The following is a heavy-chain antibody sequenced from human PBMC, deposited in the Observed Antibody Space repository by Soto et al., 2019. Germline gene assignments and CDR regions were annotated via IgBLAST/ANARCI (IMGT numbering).Heavy chain of an antibody. J-gene: IGHJ4*02. V-gene: IGHV5-51*01. Sequence: GESLKISCKGSGYSFTNYWIGWVRQMPGKGLEWMGIIYPGDSDTRYSPSFQGQVTISADKSISTAYLQWSSLKASDTAIYYCARHFRPGYSNSWSDYWGQGTLVTVSS. CDR1: GYSFTNYW. CDR2: IYPGDSDT. D-gene: IGHD6-13*01. CDR3: ARHFRPGYSNSWSDY.